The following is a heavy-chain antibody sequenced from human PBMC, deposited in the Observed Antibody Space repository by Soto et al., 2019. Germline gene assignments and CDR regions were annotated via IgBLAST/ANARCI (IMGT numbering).Heavy chain of an antibody. CDR1: GYSFTSYW. D-gene: IGHD6-19*01. CDR2: IYPGDSDT. V-gene: IGHV5-51*01. J-gene: IGHJ5*02. CDR3: ARPILYSSGPRFFWFDP. Sequence: GESLKISCKGSGYSFTSYWIGWVRQMPGKGLEWMGIIYPGDSDTRYSPSFQGRVTISADKSISTAYLQWSSLKASDTARYYCARPILYSSGPRFFWFDPWGQGTLVTVSS.